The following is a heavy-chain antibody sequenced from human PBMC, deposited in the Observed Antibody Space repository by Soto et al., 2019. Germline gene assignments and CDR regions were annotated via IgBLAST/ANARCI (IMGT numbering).Heavy chain of an antibody. V-gene: IGHV1-69*02. CDR2: IIPILGIA. CDR1: GGTFSSYT. Sequence: QVQLVQSGAEVKKPGSSVKVSCKASGGTFSSYTISWVRQAPGQGLEWMGRIIPILGIANYAQKFQGRVTVTADKATSTAYMELSSLRSEDTAVYYCASVRGFYYDSSGSCDYWGQGTLVTVSS. D-gene: IGHD3-22*01. CDR3: ASVRGFYYDSSGSCDY. J-gene: IGHJ4*02.